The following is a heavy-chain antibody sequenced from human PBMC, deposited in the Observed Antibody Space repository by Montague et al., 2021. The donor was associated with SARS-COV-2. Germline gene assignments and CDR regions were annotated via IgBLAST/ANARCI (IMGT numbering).Heavy chain of an antibody. V-gene: IGHV4-59*12. CDR3: ARAVSVRRAVNWFDP. D-gene: IGHD3-10*01. Sequence: SETLSLTCSVSGGSFSPYYWTWIRQTPGKGLEWIGYVSHTGGTNYNPSLQSRVSMFVDSSKSQFSLELSSVTAADTAVYYCARAVSVRRAVNWFDPWGQGTLVTVSS. J-gene: IGHJ5*02. CDR2: VSHTGGT. CDR1: GGSFSPYY.